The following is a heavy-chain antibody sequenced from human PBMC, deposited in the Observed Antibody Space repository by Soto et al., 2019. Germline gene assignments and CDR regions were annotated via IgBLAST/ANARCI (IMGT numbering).Heavy chain of an antibody. Sequence: QEQLVESGGGVVHPGRSLRLSCAASGFIFSNYAMHWVRQAPGKGLEWVALISYVGTNEYYADSVKGRFTISRDDSKNTLYLQMNSLRAEDTAVYYWARVPSPPYYDFSSGPATNGMDVWGQGTTVTVSS. V-gene: IGHV3-30-3*01. D-gene: IGHD3-3*01. CDR2: ISYVGTNE. CDR3: ARVPSPPYYDFSSGPATNGMDV. CDR1: GFIFSNYA. J-gene: IGHJ6*02.